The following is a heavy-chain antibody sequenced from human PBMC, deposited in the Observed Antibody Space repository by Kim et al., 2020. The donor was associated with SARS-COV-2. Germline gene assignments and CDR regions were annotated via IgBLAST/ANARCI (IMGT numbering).Heavy chain of an antibody. CDR3: ARQYSSLGKWIDP. D-gene: IGHD6-19*01. CDR2: IYNSGST. CDR1: GGSISSSSYY. J-gene: IGHJ5*02. V-gene: IGHV4-39*01. Sequence: SETLSLTCTVSGGSISSSSYYWGWIRQPPGKGLEWIGNIYNSGSTNANPSHKSRVTISVDTSKNQFSLKLSSVTAADTAVYYCARQYSSLGKWIDPWGQGTLVTASS.